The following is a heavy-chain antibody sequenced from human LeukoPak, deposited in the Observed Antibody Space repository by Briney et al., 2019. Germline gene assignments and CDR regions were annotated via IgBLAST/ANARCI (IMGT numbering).Heavy chain of an antibody. D-gene: IGHD4-23*01. V-gene: IGHV1-69*13. CDR1: GGTFSSHT. CDR2: ITPIFGTA. J-gene: IGHJ4*02. Sequence: SVKVSCKASGGTFSSHTISWVRQTPGQGLEWMGGITPIFGTAKYAQKFQGRVTITAVESMSTAYMELSSLRSEDTAVYYCARGWLAETTVVTPYNYRGQGTLVTVSS. CDR3: ARGWLAETTVVTPYNY.